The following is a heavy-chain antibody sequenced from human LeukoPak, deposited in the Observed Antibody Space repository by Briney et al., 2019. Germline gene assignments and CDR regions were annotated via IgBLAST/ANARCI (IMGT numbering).Heavy chain of an antibody. V-gene: IGHV3-64*01. CDR3: ARDATVTTPGLGY. CDR2: ISTNGGST. CDR1: GFTFSSYA. D-gene: IGHD4-17*01. Sequence: QPGGSLRLSCAASGFTFSSYAMHWVRQAPGKGLEYVSAISTNGGSTYYANSVKGRFTISRDNSKNTLYLQMNSLRAEDTAVYYCARDATVTTPGLGYWGQGTLVTVSS. J-gene: IGHJ4*02.